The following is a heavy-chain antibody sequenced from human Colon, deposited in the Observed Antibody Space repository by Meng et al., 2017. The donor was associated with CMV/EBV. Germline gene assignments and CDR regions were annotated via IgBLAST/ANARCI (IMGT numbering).Heavy chain of an antibody. D-gene: IGHD7-27*01. J-gene: IGHJ4*02. CDR3: ARSKLGIIDD. V-gene: IGHV3-11*01. CDR2: IRPSTSII. Sequence: LTCTAAGFTFVDYYMKWIRQAPGTGLEWLAYIRPSTSIIYYADSVRGRFTISRDNAKNSLSLQMNSLRGEDTARYSCARSKLGIIDDWGQGTLVTVSS. CDR1: GFTFVDYY.